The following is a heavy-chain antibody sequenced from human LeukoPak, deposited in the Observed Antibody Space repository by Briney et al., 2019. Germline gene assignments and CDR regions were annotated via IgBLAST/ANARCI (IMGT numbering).Heavy chain of an antibody. CDR3: AREGTAGTNLNWFDP. CDR1: GGSLSSYY. V-gene: IGHV4-59*01. D-gene: IGHD1-1*01. J-gene: IGHJ5*02. Sequence: SETLSLTCTASGGSLSSYYWSWIRQPPGKGLEWIGYIYYSGSTNFNPSLKSRVTISVDTSKNQFSLKLSSVTAADTAVYYCAREGTAGTNLNWFDPWGQGTLVTVSS. CDR2: IYYSGST.